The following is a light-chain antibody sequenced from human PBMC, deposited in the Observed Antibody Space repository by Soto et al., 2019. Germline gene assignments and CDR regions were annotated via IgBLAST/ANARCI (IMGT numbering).Light chain of an antibody. V-gene: IGKV3-15*01. Sequence: EIVMTQSPATLSVSPGERATLSCRASQSVSSNLDWYQQKPGQAPRLLIYGASTRATGIPARFSGSGSGTEFTLTISSLQSEDFAVYYCQHYNNWPPWTFGQGTQVEIK. CDR2: GAS. CDR1: QSVSSN. J-gene: IGKJ1*01. CDR3: QHYNNWPPWT.